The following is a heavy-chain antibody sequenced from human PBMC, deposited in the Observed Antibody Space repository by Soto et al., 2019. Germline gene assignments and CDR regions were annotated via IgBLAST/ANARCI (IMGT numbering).Heavy chain of an antibody. V-gene: IGHV4-39*01. CDR2: IYYSGST. D-gene: IGHD2-15*01. Sequence: PSETLSLTCTVSGGSISSSSYYWGWIRQPPGKGLEWIGSIYYSGSTYYNPSLKSRVTISVDTSKNQFSLKLSSVTAADTAVYYCARPGGYCSGGSCYYNWFDPWGQGTLVTVSS. CDR1: GGSISSSSYY. J-gene: IGHJ5*02. CDR3: ARPGGYCSGGSCYYNWFDP.